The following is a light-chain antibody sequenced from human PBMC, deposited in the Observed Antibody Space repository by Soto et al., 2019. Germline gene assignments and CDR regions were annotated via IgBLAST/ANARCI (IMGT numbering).Light chain of an antibody. V-gene: IGKV1-39*01. J-gene: IGKJ1*01. CDR2: AAS. CDR1: ESIASY. Sequence: DIPMTQSPSSLSASIGDRVTITCRASESIASYLNWYQQKPGRTPKLLIHAASTLQSGVPSRFSGRGSGTHFTLTISSLQPEDFATYYCQESHSTSWTFGQGTKVEIK. CDR3: QESHSTSWT.